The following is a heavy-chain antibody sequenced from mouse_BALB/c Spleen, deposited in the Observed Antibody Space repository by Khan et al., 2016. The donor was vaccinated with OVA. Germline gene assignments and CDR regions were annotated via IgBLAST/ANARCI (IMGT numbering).Heavy chain of an antibody. CDR3: ARGGGGWYIDV. V-gene: IGHV1-12*01. CDR1: GYTFTSYN. CDR2: IYPGNGDT. J-gene: IGHJ1*01. Sequence: QVQLKQSGAELVKPGSSVKMSCKASGYTFTSYNIHWVKQTPGQGLEWIGAIYPGNGDTSYNQKFKGKATLTADKSSSSAYMQLSSLTSEDSAVDYGARGGGGWYIDVWGAGTTVTVSS.